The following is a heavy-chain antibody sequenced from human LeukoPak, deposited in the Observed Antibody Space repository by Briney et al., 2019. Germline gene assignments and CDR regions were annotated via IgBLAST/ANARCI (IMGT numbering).Heavy chain of an antibody. CDR1: GFTFSSFE. CDR3: ARDATTAVGWVYMDV. D-gene: IGHD6-13*01. V-gene: IGHV3-48*03. CDR2: ISTSGGTK. Sequence: GGSLRLSCAASGFTFSSFEMNWVRQAPGRGLEWLSHISTSGGTKYYADSVKGRFTISRDNAENSVYLQMSGLTAEDTGLYYCARDATTAVGWVYMDVWGKGTTVTVSS. J-gene: IGHJ6*03.